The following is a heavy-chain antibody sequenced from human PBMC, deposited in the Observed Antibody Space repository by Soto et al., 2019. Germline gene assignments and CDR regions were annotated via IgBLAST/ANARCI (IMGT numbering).Heavy chain of an antibody. V-gene: IGHV1-69*02. CDR3: ARNRAARYPPDSFDI. CDR1: GGTFSSYT. CDR2: IIPILGIA. J-gene: IGHJ3*02. D-gene: IGHD6-6*01. Sequence: QVQLVQSGAEVKKPGSSVKVSCKASGGTFSSYTISWVRQAPGQGLVWMGRIIPILGIANYAQKFQGRFTMTADKSTSTAYMELSSLRSEDTALYYCARNRAARYPPDSFDIWGQGTMVTVSS.